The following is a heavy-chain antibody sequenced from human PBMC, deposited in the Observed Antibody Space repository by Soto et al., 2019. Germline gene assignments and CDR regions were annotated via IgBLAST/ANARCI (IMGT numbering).Heavy chain of an antibody. V-gene: IGHV4-59*01. CDR2: IYYSGST. D-gene: IGHD2-15*01. CDR3: ARGRVVVAGYGMDV. Sequence: PSETLSLTCTVSGGSISSYYWSWVRQPPGKGLEWIGYIYYSGSTNYNPSLKSRVTISVDTSKNQFSLKLSSVTAADTAVYYCARGRVVVAGYGMDVWGQGTTVTVSS. CDR1: GGSISSYY. J-gene: IGHJ6*02.